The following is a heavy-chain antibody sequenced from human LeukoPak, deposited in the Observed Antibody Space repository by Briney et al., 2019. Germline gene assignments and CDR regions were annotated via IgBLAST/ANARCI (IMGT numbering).Heavy chain of an antibody. V-gene: IGHV1-69*13. Sequence: GASVKVSCKASGYTFTGYYMHWVRQAPGQGLEWMGGIIPIFGTANYAQKFQGRVTITADESTSTAYMELSSLRSEDTAVYYCARARSSSWYGAAFDIWGQGTMVTVSS. CDR2: IIPIFGTA. D-gene: IGHD6-13*01. J-gene: IGHJ3*02. CDR3: ARARSSSWYGAAFDI. CDR1: GYTFTGYY.